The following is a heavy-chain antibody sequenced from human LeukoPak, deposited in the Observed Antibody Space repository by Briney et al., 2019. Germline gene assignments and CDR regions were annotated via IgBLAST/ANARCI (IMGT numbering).Heavy chain of an antibody. J-gene: IGHJ4*02. Sequence: GAAVKVSCKASGYTVTGHYLHWVRQAPGQGLEWMGWINPNSGGTNYAQKFQGRVTMTRDTSINTAYMGLSSLTSDDTAMYYCARDAYSGFSYSYNMDYWGQGTLVTVSS. CDR3: ARDAYSGFSYSYNMDY. CDR1: GYTVTGHY. CDR2: INPNSGGT. V-gene: IGHV1-2*02. D-gene: IGHD5-18*01.